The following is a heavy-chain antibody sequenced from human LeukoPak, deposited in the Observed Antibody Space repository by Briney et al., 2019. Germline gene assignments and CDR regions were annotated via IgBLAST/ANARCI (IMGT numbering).Heavy chain of an antibody. Sequence: SEALSLTCTVSGYSISNGYYWGWIRQPPGKGLEWIGSIYHSGSTYYNPSLKSRVTIPVDTSKNQFSLKLSSVTAADTAVYYCARDRSLYGATTFDYWGQGTLVTVSS. V-gene: IGHV4-38-2*02. D-gene: IGHD1-26*01. CDR3: ARDRSLYGATTFDY. CDR1: GYSISNGYY. J-gene: IGHJ4*02. CDR2: IYHSGST.